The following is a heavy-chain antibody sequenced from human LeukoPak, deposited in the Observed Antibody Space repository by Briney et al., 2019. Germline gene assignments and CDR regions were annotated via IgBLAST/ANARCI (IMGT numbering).Heavy chain of an antibody. J-gene: IGHJ2*01. V-gene: IGHV3-64*01. CDR1: GFSFSSYD. CDR3: ARSTDWYLDL. Sequence: GGSLRLSCAASGFSFSSYDIHWVRQAPGKGLEYVSAISSNGGGTYYATAVKDRFTISRDNSKNTVYLQMGSLRAEDMAVYYCARSTDWYLDLWGHGSLVTVSS. CDR2: ISSNGGGT.